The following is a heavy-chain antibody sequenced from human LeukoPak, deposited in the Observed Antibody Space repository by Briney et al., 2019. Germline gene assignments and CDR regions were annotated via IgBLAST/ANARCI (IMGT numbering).Heavy chain of an antibody. Sequence: GGSLRLSCAASGFTFSSYWTSWVRQAPGKGLEWVANIKQDGSEKYYVDSVKGRFTISRDNAKNSLYLQMNSLRAEDTAVYYCAREASKNFWSGYLFDYWGQGTLVTVSS. CDR3: AREASKNFWSGYLFDY. CDR2: IKQDGSEK. D-gene: IGHD3-3*01. CDR1: GFTFSSYW. V-gene: IGHV3-7*01. J-gene: IGHJ4*02.